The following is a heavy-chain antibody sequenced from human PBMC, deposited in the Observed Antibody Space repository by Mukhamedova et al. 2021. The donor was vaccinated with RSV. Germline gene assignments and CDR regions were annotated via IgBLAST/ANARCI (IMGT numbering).Heavy chain of an antibody. CDR2: IIPILGIA. CDR3: GREALSGYDYDNNYYYMDV. V-gene: IGHV1-69*04. J-gene: IGHJ6*03. D-gene: IGHD5-12*01. Sequence: QAPGQGLEWMGRIIPILGIANSAQQVQGRITITADESTSTAYMELSSLRSEDTAVYYCGREALSGYDYDNNYYYMDVWGKGTTVT.